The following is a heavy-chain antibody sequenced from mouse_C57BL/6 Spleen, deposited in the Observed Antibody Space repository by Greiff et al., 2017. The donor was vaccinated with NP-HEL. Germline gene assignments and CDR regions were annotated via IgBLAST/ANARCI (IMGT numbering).Heavy chain of an antibody. CDR1: GYTFTSYW. Sequence: QVQLQQPGAELVMPGASVKLSCKASGYTFTSYWMHWVKQRPGQGLEWIGEIDPSDSYTNYNQKFKGKSTLTVDKSSSTAYMQLSSLTSEDSAVYYCARGSSQALDYWGQGTTLTGSS. CDR3: ARGSSQALDY. CDR2: IDPSDSYT. V-gene: IGHV1-69*01. D-gene: IGHD3-2*02. J-gene: IGHJ2*01.